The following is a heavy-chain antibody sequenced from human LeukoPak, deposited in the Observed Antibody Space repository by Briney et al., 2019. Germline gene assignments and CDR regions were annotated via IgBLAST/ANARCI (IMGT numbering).Heavy chain of an antibody. Sequence: GGSLRLSCAASGFTVSSNHMSWVRQAPGKGLEWVSVIYSGGSTYYADSVKGRFTISRDNSKNTLYLQMNSLRAEDTAVYYCARDPRRQWLYTFQHWGQGTLVTVSS. CDR1: GFTVSSNH. D-gene: IGHD6-19*01. J-gene: IGHJ1*01. V-gene: IGHV3-53*01. CDR2: IYSGGST. CDR3: ARDPRRQWLYTFQH.